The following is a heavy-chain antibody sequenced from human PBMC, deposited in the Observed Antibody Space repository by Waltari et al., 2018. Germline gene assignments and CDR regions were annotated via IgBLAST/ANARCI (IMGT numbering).Heavy chain of an antibody. D-gene: IGHD6-13*01. V-gene: IGHV3-30*18. CDR3: AKGLQQLVAY. J-gene: IGHJ4*02. CDR1: GFPFSSYG. CDR2: ISYDGSNK. Sequence: QVQLVESGGGVVQPGRSLRLSCAASGFPFSSYGMHWVRQAPGKGLEWVAVISYDGSNKYYADSVKGRFTISRDNSKNTLYLQMNSLRAEDTAVYYCAKGLQQLVAYWGQGTLVTVSS.